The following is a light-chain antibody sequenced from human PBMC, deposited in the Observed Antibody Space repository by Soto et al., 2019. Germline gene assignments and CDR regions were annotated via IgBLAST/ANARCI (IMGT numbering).Light chain of an antibody. V-gene: IGLV4-69*01. J-gene: IGLJ2*01. Sequence: QLVLTQSPSAPASLGASVKLTCTLSSGRNTYSIAWHQQQPEKGPRFLMKLKSDGSHSRGDGIPDRFSGSSSGAERYLTISSLQSEDEADYYCQTWATGIQVFGGGTKLTVL. CDR2: LKSDGSH. CDR1: SGRNTYS. CDR3: QTWATGIQV.